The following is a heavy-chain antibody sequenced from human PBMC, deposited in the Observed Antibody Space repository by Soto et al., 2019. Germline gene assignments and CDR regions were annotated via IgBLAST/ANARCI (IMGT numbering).Heavy chain of an antibody. J-gene: IGHJ5*02. V-gene: IGHV1-3*01. CDR2: INAANGDT. D-gene: IGHD6-13*01. CDR3: VRRHVSATGIDWFDP. Sequence: ASVEVSCKASGYTFTSYGIHWVRQAPGQRLEWMGWINAANGDTKYSPKFQGRVTITRDTSASTAYMELGSLRSEDTALYYCVRRHVSATGIDWFDPWGQGTLVTVSS. CDR1: GYTFTSYG.